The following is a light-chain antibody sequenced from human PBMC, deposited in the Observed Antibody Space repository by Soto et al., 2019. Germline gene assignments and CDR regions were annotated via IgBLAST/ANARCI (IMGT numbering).Light chain of an antibody. J-gene: IGLJ1*01. Sequence: ALTQPPSVSGAPGQRVTISCTGSSSNIGAGYDVHWYQQLPGTAPKLLIYGNSNRPSGVPDRFSGSKSGTSASLAITGLQAEDEADYYCQSYDSSLSGFYVFGTGTKVTVL. CDR1: SSNIGAGYD. V-gene: IGLV1-40*01. CDR2: GNS. CDR3: QSYDSSLSGFYV.